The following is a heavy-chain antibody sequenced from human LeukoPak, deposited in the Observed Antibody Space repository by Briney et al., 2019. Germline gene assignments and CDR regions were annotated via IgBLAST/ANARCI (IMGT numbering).Heavy chain of an antibody. V-gene: IGHV4-34*01. CDR1: GGSLSNYY. D-gene: IGHD1-7*01. CDR2: INDSGTT. CDR3: ARRWNYGRNYYIDV. J-gene: IGHJ6*03. Sequence: SETLSLTCAVYGGSLSNYYWSWIRQPPGKGLEWIGEINDSGTTNYNPSLMSRVTISVDKSKNQFSLKLSSVTAADTAVYYCARRWNYGRNYYIDVWGKGATVSVSS.